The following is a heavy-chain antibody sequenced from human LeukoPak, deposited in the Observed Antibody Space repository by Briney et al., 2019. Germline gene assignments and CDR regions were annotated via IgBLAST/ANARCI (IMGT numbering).Heavy chain of an antibody. J-gene: IGHJ3*02. Sequence: MPSETLSLTCTVSGGSISSSSYYWGWIRQPPGKGLEWIGRIYTSGSTNYNPSLKSRVTISVDTSKNQFSLKLSSVTAADTAVYYCARTMARGYRIAFDIWGQGTMVTVSS. CDR2: IYTSGST. CDR3: ARTMARGYRIAFDI. CDR1: GGSISSSSYY. D-gene: IGHD3-10*01. V-gene: IGHV4-39*07.